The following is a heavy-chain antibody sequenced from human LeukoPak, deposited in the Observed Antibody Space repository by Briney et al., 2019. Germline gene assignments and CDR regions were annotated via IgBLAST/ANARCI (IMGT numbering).Heavy chain of an antibody. CDR3: AKGLWGPGYDNWFDP. CDR1: GFTFSSYW. J-gene: IGHJ5*02. Sequence: PGGSLRLSCAASGFTFSSYWMHWVRHAPGKGLGWVSRINSDGSSTSYADSVKGRFTISRDNSKNTLYLQMNSLRAEDTAVYYCAKGLWGPGYDNWFDPWGQGTLVTVSS. V-gene: IGHV3-74*01. CDR2: INSDGSST. D-gene: IGHD3-9*01.